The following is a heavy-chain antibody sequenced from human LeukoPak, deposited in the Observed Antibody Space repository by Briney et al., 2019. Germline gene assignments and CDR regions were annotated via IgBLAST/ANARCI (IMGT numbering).Heavy chain of an antibody. V-gene: IGHV3-74*01. CDR1: GFTFDDYA. CDR3: ARGDGVIMNY. CDR2: IKTDGSST. Sequence: GRSLRLSCAASGFTFDDYAMHWVRQVPGKGLVWVSRIKTDGSSTSYADSVKGRFTISNDNAENTLYLQMNSLRAEDTAMYYCARGDGVIMNYWGQGTLVTVSP. D-gene: IGHD3-10*01. J-gene: IGHJ4*02.